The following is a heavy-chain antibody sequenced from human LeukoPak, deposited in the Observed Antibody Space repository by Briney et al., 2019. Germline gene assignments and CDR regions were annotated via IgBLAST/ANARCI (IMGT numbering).Heavy chain of an antibody. D-gene: IGHD2-15*01. Sequence: ASVKVSCTASGYTFTSYDINWVRQATGQGLEWMGWMNPNSGNTGYAQKFQGRVTMTRNTSISTAYMELSGLRSEDTAVYYCARAGGHCGRISCPYYFDYWGQGSLVTVSS. CDR2: MNPNSGNT. CDR3: ARAGGHCGRISCPYYFDY. CDR1: GYTFTSYD. V-gene: IGHV1-8*01. J-gene: IGHJ4*02.